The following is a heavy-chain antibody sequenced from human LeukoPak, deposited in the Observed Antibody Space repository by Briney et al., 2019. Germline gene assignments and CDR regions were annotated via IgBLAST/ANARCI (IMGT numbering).Heavy chain of an antibody. V-gene: IGHV5-51*01. D-gene: IGHD5-18*01. J-gene: IGHJ5*02. CDR3: ARRGYSYGHITNWFDP. CDR2: IYPGDSET. Sequence: GESLKISCKGSGYSFTNYWIGWVRQMPGKGLEWMGIIYPGDSETRYSPSFQGQVTISADKSINTAYLQWSSLKASDTAIYYCARRGYSYGHITNWFDPWGQGTLVTVSS. CDR1: GYSFTNYW.